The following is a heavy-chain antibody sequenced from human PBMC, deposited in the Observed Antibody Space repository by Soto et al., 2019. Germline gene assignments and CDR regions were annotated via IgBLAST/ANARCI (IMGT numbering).Heavy chain of an antibody. V-gene: IGHV4-34*01. CDR3: ARGYCSGGSCSQTDNWFDP. D-gene: IGHD2-15*01. CDR1: GGSFSGYY. CDR2: IHHSGST. J-gene: IGHJ5*02. Sequence: QVQLQQWGAGLLKPSETLSLTCAVYGGSFSGYYWSWIRQPPGKGLEWIGEIHHSGSTNYNTSLKSRVTISVDTSKHQFAMQLSSVTAADAAVYYCARGYCSGGSCSQTDNWFDPWGQGTLVTVSS.